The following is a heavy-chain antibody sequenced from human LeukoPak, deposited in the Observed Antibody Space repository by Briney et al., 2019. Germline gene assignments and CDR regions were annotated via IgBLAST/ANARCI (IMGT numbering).Heavy chain of an antibody. Sequence: GGSLRLSCAASGFTFSSYWMHWVRHAPGKGLVWVSRINSDGSSTTYADFVKGRFIISRDNAKNTLYLEMDSLRAEDTAVYYCARGSTRKWELLDYWGQGTLATVSS. D-gene: IGHD1-26*01. J-gene: IGHJ4*02. V-gene: IGHV3-74*01. CDR2: INSDGSST. CDR1: GFTFSSYW. CDR3: ARGSTRKWELLDY.